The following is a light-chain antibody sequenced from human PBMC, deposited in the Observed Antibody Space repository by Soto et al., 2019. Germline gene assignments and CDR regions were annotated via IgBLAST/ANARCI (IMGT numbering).Light chain of an antibody. CDR1: SSDVGSYNL. CDR2: EVS. CDR3: CSYAGSRGVV. Sequence: QSALTQPASVSGSPGQSITISCTGTSSDVGSYNLVSWYQQHPGKAPKLMIYEVSKRPSGVSNRFSGSKSGITASLTISGLQAEDEADYYCCSYAGSRGVVFGGGTKLTVL. J-gene: IGLJ2*01. V-gene: IGLV2-23*02.